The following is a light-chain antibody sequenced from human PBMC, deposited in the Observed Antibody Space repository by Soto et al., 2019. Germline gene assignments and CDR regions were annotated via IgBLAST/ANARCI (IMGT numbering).Light chain of an antibody. Sequence: EIVMTQSPATLSVSPGERATLSCRASQSVSSNLAWYQQKPGKAPRLLIYGASTRATGIPARFSGSGSGTEFTLTISSLQSEDFAVYYCQQDNNWPPWTFGQGNKVEIK. V-gene: IGKV3-15*01. CDR2: GAS. CDR1: QSVSSN. J-gene: IGKJ1*01. CDR3: QQDNNWPPWT.